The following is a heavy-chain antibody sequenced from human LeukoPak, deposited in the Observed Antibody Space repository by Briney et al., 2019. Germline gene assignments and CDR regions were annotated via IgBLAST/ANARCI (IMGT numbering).Heavy chain of an antibody. J-gene: IGHJ4*02. Sequence: GGSLRLSCAASGFTFSSYGMHWVRQAPGKGLEWVAVISYDGSNKYYADSVKGRFTISRDNSKNTLYLQMNSLRAEDTAVYYCARVNWNPSYFDYWGQGTLVTVSS. CDR3: ARVNWNPSYFDY. CDR2: ISYDGSNK. D-gene: IGHD1-20*01. V-gene: IGHV3-30*03. CDR1: GFTFSSYG.